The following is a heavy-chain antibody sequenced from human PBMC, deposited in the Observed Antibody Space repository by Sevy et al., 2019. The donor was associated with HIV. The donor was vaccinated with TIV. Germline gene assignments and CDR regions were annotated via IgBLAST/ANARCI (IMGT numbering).Heavy chain of an antibody. V-gene: IGHV3-7*03. CDR1: GFSVSDTY. J-gene: IGHJ4*02. D-gene: IGHD4-4*01. Sequence: GGSLRLSCAASGFSVSDTYMSWVRQAPGKGLEWVATIRLDGSARYYASSVKGRFTISRDNAKNSLFLQMNSLRVEDTAVYYCARAFRREAYTPDYWGQGSLVTVSS. CDR2: IRLDGSAR. CDR3: ARAFRREAYTPDY.